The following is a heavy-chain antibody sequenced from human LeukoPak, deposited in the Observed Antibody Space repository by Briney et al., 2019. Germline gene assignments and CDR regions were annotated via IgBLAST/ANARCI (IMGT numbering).Heavy chain of an antibody. J-gene: IGHJ4*02. Sequence: GGSLRLSCAASGFTFSSYGMHWVRQAPGKGLEWVAVISYDGSNKYYADSVKGRFTISRDNSKNTLYLQMNSLRAEDTAVYYCAKDPWDYGGSSEGCYFDYWGQGTLVTVSS. V-gene: IGHV3-30*18. CDR1: GFTFSSYG. CDR2: ISYDGSNK. D-gene: IGHD4-23*01. CDR3: AKDPWDYGGSSEGCYFDY.